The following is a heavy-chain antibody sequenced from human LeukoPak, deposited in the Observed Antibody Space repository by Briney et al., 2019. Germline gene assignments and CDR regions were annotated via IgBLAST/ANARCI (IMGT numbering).Heavy chain of an antibody. Sequence: GASAKVSCKASGYTFTSYYMHWVRQAPGQGLEWMGIINPSGGSTSYAQKFQGKVTMTRDTSTSTVYMELSSLRSEDTAVYYCARGVEFQLLTGYWGQGTLVTVSS. CDR2: INPSGGST. J-gene: IGHJ4*02. CDR1: GYTFTSYY. V-gene: IGHV1-46*01. D-gene: IGHD3-10*01. CDR3: ARGVEFQLLTGY.